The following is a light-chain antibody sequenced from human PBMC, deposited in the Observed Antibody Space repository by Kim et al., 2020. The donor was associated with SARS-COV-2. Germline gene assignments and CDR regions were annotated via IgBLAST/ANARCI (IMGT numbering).Light chain of an antibody. CDR2: QDS. CDR1: KLGDKY. CDR3: QAWDSWV. Sequence: VSMSPGQTASITCSGDKLGDKYACWYQQKPGQSPVLVIYQDSKRPSGIPERFSGSNSGNTATLTISGTQAMDEADYYCQAWDSWVFGGGTQLTVL. V-gene: IGLV3-1*01. J-gene: IGLJ3*02.